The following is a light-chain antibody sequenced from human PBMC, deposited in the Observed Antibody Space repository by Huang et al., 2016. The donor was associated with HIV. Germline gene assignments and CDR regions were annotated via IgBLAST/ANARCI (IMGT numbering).Light chain of an antibody. V-gene: IGKV3-20*01. Sequence: EIVLTQSPGTLSLSPGERGTLSCTASQNVSNNYLAWYQQRPGQAPRLLIFGASTRATGIPDRFSGSGSGTDFTLTISRLESEDFAVYYCQQYGSSPRTFGQGTKLEIK. CDR2: GAS. CDR1: QNVSNNY. CDR3: QQYGSSPRT. J-gene: IGKJ2*01.